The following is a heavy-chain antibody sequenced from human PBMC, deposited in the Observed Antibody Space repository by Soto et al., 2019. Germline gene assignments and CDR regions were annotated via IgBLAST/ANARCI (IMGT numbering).Heavy chain of an antibody. CDR2: IYPGDSDT. D-gene: IGHD6-19*01. J-gene: IGHJ6*02. CDR1: GYSFTSYW. Sequence: GESLKISCKGSGYSFTSYWIGWVRQMPGKGLEWMGIIYPGDSDTRYSPSFQGQVTISADKSISTAYLQWSSLKASDTAMYYCARHPPIAVAGPPGDYYYRLDVWGQRTTVTVS. V-gene: IGHV5-51*01. CDR3: ARHPPIAVAGPPGDYYYRLDV.